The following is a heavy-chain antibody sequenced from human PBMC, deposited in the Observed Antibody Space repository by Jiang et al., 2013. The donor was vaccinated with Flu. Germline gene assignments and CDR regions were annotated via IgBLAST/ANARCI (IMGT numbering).Heavy chain of an antibody. V-gene: IGHV1-69*01. CDR3: ARFTIGGGGAEARFDY. CDR2: IIPIFGTA. CDR1: GGTFSSYA. J-gene: IGHJ4*02. D-gene: IGHD3-3*01. Sequence: EVKKPGSSVKVSCKASGGTFSSYAISWVRQAPGQGLEWMGGIIPIFGTANYAQKFQGRVTITADESTSTAYMELSSLRSEDTAVYYCARFTIGGGGAEARFDYWGQGTLVTVSS.